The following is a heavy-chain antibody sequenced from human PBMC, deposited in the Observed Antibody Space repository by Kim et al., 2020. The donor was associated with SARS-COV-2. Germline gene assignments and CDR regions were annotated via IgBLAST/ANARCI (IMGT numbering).Heavy chain of an antibody. Sequence: PSLKSRLTITKDTSKNQVVLTMTNMDPVDTATYYCARGVVVPAPPDSFDYWGQGTLVTVSS. D-gene: IGHD2-2*01. V-gene: IGHV2-5*01. J-gene: IGHJ4*02. CDR3: ARGVVVPAPPDSFDY.